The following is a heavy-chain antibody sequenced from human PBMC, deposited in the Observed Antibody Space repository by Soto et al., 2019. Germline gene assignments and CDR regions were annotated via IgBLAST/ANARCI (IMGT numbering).Heavy chain of an antibody. CDR1: GFTFSSYG. V-gene: IGHV3-30*03. CDR3: EFVGDGFDY. J-gene: IGHJ4*02. CDR2: ISYDGSNK. D-gene: IGHD1-26*01. Sequence: GSLRLSCAASGFTFSSYGMHWVRQAPGKGLEWVAVISYDGSNKYYADSVKGRFTISRDNSKNTLYLQMNSLRAEDTAVYYCEFVGDGFDYWGQGTLVTVSS.